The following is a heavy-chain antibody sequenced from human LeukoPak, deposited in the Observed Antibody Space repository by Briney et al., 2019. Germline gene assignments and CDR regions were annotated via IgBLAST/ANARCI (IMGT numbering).Heavy chain of an antibody. V-gene: IGHV3-64*01. CDR3: ARDREYCSSTSCYTDATFDY. J-gene: IGHJ4*02. D-gene: IGHD2-2*02. CDR2: ISSNGGST. CDR1: GFTFSSYA. Sequence: GGSLRLSCAASGFTFSSYAMHWVRQAPGKGLEYVSAISSNGGSTYYANSVKGRFTISRDNSKNTLYLQMGSLRAEDMAVYYCARDREYCSSTSCYTDATFDYWGRGTLVTVSS.